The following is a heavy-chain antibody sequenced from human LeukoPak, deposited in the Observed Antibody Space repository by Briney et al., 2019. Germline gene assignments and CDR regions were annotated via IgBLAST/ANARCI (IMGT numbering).Heavy chain of an antibody. J-gene: IGHJ4*02. CDR1: GYTLTELS. CDR2: FDLEDGET. D-gene: IGHD1-26*01. V-gene: IGHV1-24*01. Sequence: ASVKVSCKVSGYTLTELSMHWVRQGPGKGLGWVGGFDLEDGETIYAQKFQGRLTMPEDTSTDTAYMALSSLRSEDTAVYYCATPTIVGATNLDYWGQGTLVTVSS. CDR3: ATPTIVGATNLDY.